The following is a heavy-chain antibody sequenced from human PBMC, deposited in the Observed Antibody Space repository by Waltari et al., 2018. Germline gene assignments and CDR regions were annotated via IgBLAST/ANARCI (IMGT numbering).Heavy chain of an antibody. CDR1: GFTLDDYA. V-gene: IGHV3-9*01. D-gene: IGHD3-16*02. J-gene: IGHJ4*02. Sequence: EVQLVVSGGGLVQPGRYLGLSLADSGFTLDDYATHLVRQATRKALEWGAGVTGIIWRSGSIGHADCEKSRLTISRDNAKNTLYLQMNSPRAEDTGLYYWAKGDDYVWGSYRYQPKGYFDYCGQGTLVTVSS. CDR3: AKGDDYVWGSYRYQPKGYFDY. CDR2: VTGIIWRSGSI.